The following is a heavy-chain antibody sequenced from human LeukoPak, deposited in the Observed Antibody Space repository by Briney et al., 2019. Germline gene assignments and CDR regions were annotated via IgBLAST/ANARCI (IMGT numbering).Heavy chain of an antibody. J-gene: IGHJ4*02. CDR1: GFTFSTFE. V-gene: IGHV3-48*03. CDR2: ISGSASTI. CDR3: ARRRGGVFDY. Sequence: PGGSLRLSCAASGFTFSTFEMNWVRQAPGKGLEWVSYISGSASTIYYADSVKGRFTISRDNAKNSLYLHMNSLRVEDTAVYYCARRRGGVFDYWGQGTLVTVSS. D-gene: IGHD3-16*01.